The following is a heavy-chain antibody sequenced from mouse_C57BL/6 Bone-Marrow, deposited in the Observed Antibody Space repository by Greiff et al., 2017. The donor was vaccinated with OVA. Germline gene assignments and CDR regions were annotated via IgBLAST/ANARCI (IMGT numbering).Heavy chain of an antibody. CDR1: GYAFSSSW. D-gene: IGHD1-1*01. Sequence: QVQLQQSGPELVKPGASVKISCKASGYAFSSSWMNWVKPRPGKGLEWIGRIYPGDGDTNYNGKFKGKATLTADKSSSTAYMQLSSLTSEDSAVYFCARGEIFYYYGTPFAYWGQGTLVTVSA. CDR3: ARGEIFYYYGTPFAY. V-gene: IGHV1-82*01. J-gene: IGHJ3*01. CDR2: IYPGDGDT.